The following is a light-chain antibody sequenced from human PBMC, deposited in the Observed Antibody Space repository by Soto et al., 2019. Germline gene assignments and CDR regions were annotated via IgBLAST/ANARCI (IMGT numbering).Light chain of an antibody. Sequence: EIVLTHSPGTLSLYPWEIATLSCRASQSVSSNQLAWYQQKPGQAPRLLIYGASSRATGIADRFSGSGSGTDFTLTISRLEPEDFAVYYCQQYRNSPWTLGQGTKVDIK. J-gene: IGKJ1*01. V-gene: IGKV3-20*01. CDR2: GAS. CDR1: QSVSSNQ. CDR3: QQYRNSPWT.